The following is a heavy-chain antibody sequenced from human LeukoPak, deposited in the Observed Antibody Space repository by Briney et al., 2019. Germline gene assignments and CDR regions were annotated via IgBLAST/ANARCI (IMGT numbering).Heavy chain of an antibody. J-gene: IGHJ4*02. D-gene: IGHD5-18*01. CDR1: GFTFRSYG. CDR2: VSGSGGST. Sequence: GGSLRLSCAASGFTFRSYGMSWVRQAPGKGLEWVSTVSGSGGSTYYADSVKGRFTISRDSSKNTLYLQMDSLRAEDTAVYYCAKRGGNTAITRHFDYWGQGTLVTVSS. V-gene: IGHV3-23*01. CDR3: AKRGGNTAITRHFDY.